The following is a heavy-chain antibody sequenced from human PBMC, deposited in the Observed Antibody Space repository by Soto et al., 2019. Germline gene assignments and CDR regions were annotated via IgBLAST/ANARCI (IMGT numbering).Heavy chain of an antibody. V-gene: IGHV4-59*08. Sequence: SETLSLTCTASGGSISGYYWNWIRQPPGKGLEWIGYIYYSGSTNYNPSLESRVTMSVDTSKNQLSLKLSSVTAADTAVYYCARGRGYFDYWGQGTLVTVSS. CDR3: ARGRGYFDY. J-gene: IGHJ4*02. CDR1: GGSISGYY. CDR2: IYYSGST.